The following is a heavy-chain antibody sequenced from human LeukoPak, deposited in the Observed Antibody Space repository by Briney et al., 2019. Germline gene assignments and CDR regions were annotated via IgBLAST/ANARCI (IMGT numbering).Heavy chain of an antibody. V-gene: IGHV4-38-2*02. CDR1: GYSINSGYY. Sequence: ETLSLTCTVSGYSINSGYYWVWIRQPPGKGLEWIGSIYRSGSTNYNPSLKSRVTISVDTSKNQFSLKVSSVTAADTAVYYCARDLGVGATGYFDYWGQGTLVTVSS. D-gene: IGHD1-26*01. CDR2: IYRSGST. J-gene: IGHJ4*02. CDR3: ARDLGVGATGYFDY.